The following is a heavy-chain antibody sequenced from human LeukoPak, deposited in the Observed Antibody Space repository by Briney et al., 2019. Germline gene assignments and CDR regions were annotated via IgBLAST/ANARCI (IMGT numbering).Heavy chain of an antibody. D-gene: IGHD2-8*01. J-gene: IGHJ4*02. CDR2: INPNSGGT. CDR1: GYTFTGYY. Sequence: ASVKDSCKASGYTFTGYYMHWVRQAPGQGLEWMGWINPNSGGTNYAQKFQGRVTMTRDTSISTAYMELSRLRSDDTAVYYCARDLVLMVYAMSNPPGYWGQGTLVTVSS. CDR3: ARDLVLMVYAMSNPPGY. V-gene: IGHV1-2*02.